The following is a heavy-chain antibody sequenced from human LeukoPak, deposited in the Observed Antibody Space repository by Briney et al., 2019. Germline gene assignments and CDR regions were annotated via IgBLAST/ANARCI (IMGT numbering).Heavy chain of an antibody. CDR1: GITFSSYG. CDR3: ANNGDREVYCTGGTCYPYFYYYMDV. V-gene: IGHV3-23*01. Sequence: GGTLRLSCAASGITFSSYGMSWVRQAPGKGLEWVSSISSTGGTTYYADSVKGRFTISRDNSKNTLYLQMNSLRAEDTAIYYCANNGDREVYCTGGTCYPYFYYYMDVWGKGTTVTI. CDR2: ISSTGGTT. J-gene: IGHJ6*03. D-gene: IGHD2-15*01.